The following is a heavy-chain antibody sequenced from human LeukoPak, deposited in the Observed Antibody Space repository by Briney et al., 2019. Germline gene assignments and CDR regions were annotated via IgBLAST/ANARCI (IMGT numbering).Heavy chain of an antibody. CDR1: GYSFANSW. Sequence: GEPRKISCQGSGYSFANSWFGWVGQMPGKGLEWMGIIYPGDSNPRYNPSFQGQVTTSADKSINTAYLQWSSLKASDTALYYCARRGCNGGSCYGYWGQGTLVTVSS. J-gene: IGHJ4*02. CDR2: IYPGDSNP. V-gene: IGHV5-51*01. D-gene: IGHD2-15*01. CDR3: ARRGCNGGSCYGY.